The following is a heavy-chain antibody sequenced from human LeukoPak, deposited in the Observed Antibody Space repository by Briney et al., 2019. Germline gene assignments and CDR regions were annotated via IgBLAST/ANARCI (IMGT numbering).Heavy chain of an antibody. Sequence: ASVKVSCKASGYTFTGSYMHWVRQAPGQGLEWMGWINPNTGDTNYAQRLQGRVTMTRDTSSSTAYMELSSLTSDDTGVYSCARALTGEGMDVWGQGTTVTVSS. V-gene: IGHV1-2*02. CDR1: GYTFTGSY. CDR2: INPNTGDT. D-gene: IGHD3-9*01. CDR3: ARALTGEGMDV. J-gene: IGHJ6*02.